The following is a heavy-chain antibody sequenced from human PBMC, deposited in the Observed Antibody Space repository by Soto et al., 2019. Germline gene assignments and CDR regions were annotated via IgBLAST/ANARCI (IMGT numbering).Heavy chain of an antibody. J-gene: IGHJ5*02. CDR1: GGSISSYY. V-gene: IGHV4-59*01. D-gene: IGHD3-3*01. CDR2: IYYSGST. CDR3: ARTLYDFWSGRNFNWFDP. Sequence: PSETLSLTCTVSGGSISSYYWSWIRQPPGKGLEWIGYIYYSGSTNYNPSLKSRVTISVDTSKNQFSLKLSSVTAADTAVYYCARTLYDFWSGRNFNWFDPWGQGTLVTVSS.